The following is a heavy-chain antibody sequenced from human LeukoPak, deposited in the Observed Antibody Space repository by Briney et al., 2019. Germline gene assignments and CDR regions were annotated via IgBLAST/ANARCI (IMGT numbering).Heavy chain of an antibody. Sequence: SETLSLTCAVYGGSFSGYYWSWIRQPPGKGLEWIGEINHSGSTNYNPSLKSRVTISVDTSKNQFSLKLSSVTAAGTAVYYCARARSGGSYFRYYYGMDVWGQGTTVTVSS. CDR2: INHSGST. V-gene: IGHV4-34*01. D-gene: IGHD1-26*01. CDR3: ARARSGGSYFRYYYGMDV. J-gene: IGHJ6*02. CDR1: GGSFSGYY.